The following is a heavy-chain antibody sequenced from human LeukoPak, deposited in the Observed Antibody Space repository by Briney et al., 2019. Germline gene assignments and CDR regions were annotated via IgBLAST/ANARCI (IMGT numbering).Heavy chain of an antibody. CDR1: GGSISSSSYY. CDR3: ARHVRAVAGRFEYFHH. Sequence: SETVSLTCTVSGGSISSSSYYWGWIRQPPGKGLEWIGSIYYSGSTYYNPSLKSRVTISVDTSKNQFSLKLSSVTAADTAVYYCARHVRAVAGRFEYFHHWGQGTLVTVSS. V-gene: IGHV4-39*01. J-gene: IGHJ1*01. D-gene: IGHD6-19*01. CDR2: IYYSGST.